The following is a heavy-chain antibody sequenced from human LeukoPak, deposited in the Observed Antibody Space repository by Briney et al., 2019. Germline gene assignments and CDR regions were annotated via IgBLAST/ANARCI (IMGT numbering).Heavy chain of an antibody. D-gene: IGHD6-19*01. Sequence: GASVKVSCKASGYTFTGYYMHWVRRAPGQGLEWMGWINPNSGGTNYAQKFQGRVTMTRDTSISTAYVELSRLRSDDTAVYYCARGGAYSSGWYYFDYWGQGTLVTVSS. CDR3: ARGGAYSSGWYYFDY. CDR1: GYTFTGYY. J-gene: IGHJ4*02. V-gene: IGHV1-2*02. CDR2: INPNSGGT.